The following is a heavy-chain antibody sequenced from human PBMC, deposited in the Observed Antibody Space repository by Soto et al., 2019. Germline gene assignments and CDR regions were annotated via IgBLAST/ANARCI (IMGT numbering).Heavy chain of an antibody. V-gene: IGHV1-69*01. D-gene: IGHD6-19*01. CDR3: GRVAGPLGYYYYGMDV. Sequence: QVQLVQSGAEVKKPGSSVKVSCKASGGTFSSYAISWVRQAPGQGLEWMGGIIPIFGKANYAQKFQGRVTITADESTSTAYMELSSLRSEDTAVYYCGRVAGPLGYYYYGMDVWGQGTTVTVSS. CDR1: GGTFSSYA. CDR2: IIPIFGKA. J-gene: IGHJ6*02.